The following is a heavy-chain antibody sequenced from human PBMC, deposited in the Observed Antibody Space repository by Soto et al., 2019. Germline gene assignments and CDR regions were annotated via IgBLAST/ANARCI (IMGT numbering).Heavy chain of an antibody. V-gene: IGHV4-30-4*01. CDR3: AREGVTTFGVDY. D-gene: IGHD3-3*01. CDR1: GGSISNYY. Sequence: SETLSLTCIVSGGSISNYYWSWIRQPPGKGLEWIGYIYYSGSTYYNPSLKSRVTISVDTSKNQFSLKLSSVTAADTAVYYCAREGVTTFGVDYWGQGTLVTVSS. J-gene: IGHJ4*02. CDR2: IYYSGST.